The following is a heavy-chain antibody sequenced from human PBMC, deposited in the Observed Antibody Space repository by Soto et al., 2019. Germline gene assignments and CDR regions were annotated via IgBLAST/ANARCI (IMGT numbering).Heavy chain of an antibody. Sequence: QVQLQESGPGLVKLSGTLSLTCAVSSGSISISNWWSWVRQPPGKGLEGIGEIYHSGSTNYNPSLKSRVTISVDKSKNQFSLKLSSVTAADTAVYYCARRATTYDFWSGPYDYWGQGTLVTVSS. CDR3: ARRATTYDFWSGPYDY. V-gene: IGHV4-4*02. CDR1: SGSISISNW. D-gene: IGHD3-3*01. CDR2: IYHSGST. J-gene: IGHJ4*02.